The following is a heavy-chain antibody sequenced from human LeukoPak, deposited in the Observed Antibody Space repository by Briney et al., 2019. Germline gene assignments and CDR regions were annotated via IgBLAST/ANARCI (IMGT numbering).Heavy chain of an antibody. J-gene: IGHJ4*02. CDR2: MNPNSCYT. CDR3: ARRKSSASPLEPIDY. V-gene: IGHV1-8*01. Sequence: ASVKVSCKASGYTFPSYDINWVRQATGQGLAWMGWMNPNSCYTGYAQKCQGRVTMTRYTSISTEYMELSSVRSDDTAVYYCARRKSSASPLEPIDYWGQGTLVTVSS. D-gene: IGHD2-2*01. CDR1: GYTFPSYD.